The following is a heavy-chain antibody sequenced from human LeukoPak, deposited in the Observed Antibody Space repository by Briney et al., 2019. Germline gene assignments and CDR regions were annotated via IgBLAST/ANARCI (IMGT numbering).Heavy chain of an antibody. J-gene: IGHJ5*01. CDR2: INEDGTII. CDR3: ARDLRGDRDS. D-gene: IGHD2-21*02. V-gene: IGHV3-74*01. CDR1: GFTFSRYW. Sequence: VGSPRLSCAGSGFTFSRYWMHWVRQAPGKGLVWVSNINEDGTIINYVDAVKGGFTTSRDNAKNTLFLQMNSLRAEDTALYYCARDLRGDRDSWGHGTLDTVSS.